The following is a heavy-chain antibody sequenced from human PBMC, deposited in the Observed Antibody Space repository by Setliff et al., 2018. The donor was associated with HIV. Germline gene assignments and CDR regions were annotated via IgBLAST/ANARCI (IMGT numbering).Heavy chain of an antibody. CDR3: ASRSSYVPLYYYYMDV. CDR2: IYYSGSA. CDR1: GGSISSGGYY. J-gene: IGHJ6*03. D-gene: IGHD3-16*01. V-gene: IGHV4-31*03. Sequence: SETLSLTCTVSGGSISSGGYYWSWIRQHPEKGLEWIGYIYYSGSAYYNPSLKSRVTISVDTSKNQFSLKLSSVTAADTAVYYCASRSSYVPLYYYYMDVWGKGTTVTVSS.